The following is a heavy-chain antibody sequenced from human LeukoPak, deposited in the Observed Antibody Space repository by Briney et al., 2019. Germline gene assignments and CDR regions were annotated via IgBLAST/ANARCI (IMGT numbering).Heavy chain of an antibody. CDR2: ISGSGVNT. CDR1: GLSFSTYS. J-gene: IGHJ4*02. D-gene: IGHD6-13*01. Sequence: GGSLRLSCAASGLSFSTYSMNWVRQAPGKGLEWVSVISGSGVNTYYADSVTGRFTISRDNSKNTLYLQMNSLRAEDTAVYYCAKSFGPVIAAAGTGADWGQGILVTVSS. V-gene: IGHV3-23*01. CDR3: AKSFGPVIAAAGTGAD.